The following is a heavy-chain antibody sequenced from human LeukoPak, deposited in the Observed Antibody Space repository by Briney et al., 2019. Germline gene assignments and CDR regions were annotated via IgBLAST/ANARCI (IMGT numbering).Heavy chain of an antibody. CDR2: IYYSGST. CDR1: GGSISSGDYY. CDR3: ARDEAIFGAGYYYGMDV. V-gene: IGHV4-30-4*01. J-gene: IGHJ6*02. D-gene: IGHD3-3*01. Sequence: PSETLSLTCTVSGGSISSGDYYWSWIRQPPGKGLEWIGYIYYSGSTYYNPSLKSRVTISVDTSQNQFSLKLSSVTAADTAVYYCARDEAIFGAGYYYGMDVWGQGTTVTVSS.